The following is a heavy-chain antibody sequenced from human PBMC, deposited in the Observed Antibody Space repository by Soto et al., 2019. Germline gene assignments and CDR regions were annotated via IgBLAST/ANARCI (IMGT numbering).Heavy chain of an antibody. D-gene: IGHD5-12*01. V-gene: IGHV4-4*02. Sequence: HVQLQESGPGLVRPSWPLSLTCAVSGDSIRNGKWWSWVRHAPEKGLEWIGETHESGRTNYNPSLESRLTISVDNSRNQFSLILKSITAADTAVYFCAREGDRGYSLGYWGRGTLITVSS. CDR2: THESGRT. CDR1: GDSIRNGKW. J-gene: IGHJ4*02. CDR3: AREGDRGYSLGY.